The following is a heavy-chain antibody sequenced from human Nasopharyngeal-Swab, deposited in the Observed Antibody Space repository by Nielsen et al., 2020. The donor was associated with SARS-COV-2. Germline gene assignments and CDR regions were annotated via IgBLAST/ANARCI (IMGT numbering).Heavy chain of an antibody. Sequence: VRQAPGKGLEWVSAISGSGGSTYYADSVKGRFTISRDNSKNTLYLQMNSLRAEDTAVYYCAKDLLAGDAFDIWGQGTTVT. V-gene: IGHV3-23*01. CDR2: ISGSGGST. D-gene: IGHD2-21*01. CDR3: AKDLLAGDAFDI. J-gene: IGHJ3*02.